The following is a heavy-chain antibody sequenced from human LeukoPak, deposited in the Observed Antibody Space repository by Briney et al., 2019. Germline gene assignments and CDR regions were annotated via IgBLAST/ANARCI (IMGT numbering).Heavy chain of an antibody. CDR3: AKASYSGYDRGWFDP. CDR1: GFTFDDYA. J-gene: IGHJ5*02. D-gene: IGHD5-12*01. Sequence: GGSLRLSCAASGFTFDDYAMHWVRRAPGKGLEWVSGISWNSGSIGYADSVKGRFTISRDNAKNSLYLQMNSLRAEDTALYYCAKASYSGYDRGWFDPWGQGTLVTVSS. CDR2: ISWNSGSI. V-gene: IGHV3-9*01.